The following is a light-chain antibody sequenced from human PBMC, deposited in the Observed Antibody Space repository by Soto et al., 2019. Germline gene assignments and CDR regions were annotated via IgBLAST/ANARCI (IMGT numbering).Light chain of an antibody. Sequence: QLVLTQSPSASASLGASVKLTCTLSSGHSSYAIAWHQQQPEKGPRYLMKLNSDGRHSKGDGIPDRFSGSSSGAERHLIISSLQSEDEADYYCQTWGTGSVVFGGGTKVTVL. CDR2: LNSDGRH. V-gene: IGLV4-69*02. CDR1: SGHSSYA. CDR3: QTWGTGSVV. J-gene: IGLJ2*01.